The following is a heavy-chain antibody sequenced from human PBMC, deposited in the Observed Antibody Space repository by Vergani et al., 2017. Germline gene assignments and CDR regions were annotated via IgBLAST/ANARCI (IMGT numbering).Heavy chain of an antibody. CDR1: GFTFSDYW. D-gene: IGHD2-8*01. CDR2: INEHGSGK. Sequence: EVQLVESGGDSVQPGGSLRLSCAASGFTFSDYWMTWVRQAPGRGLEWVANINEHGSGKYYGASVKGRFTISRDNAKNSLFLQLNSLRAEDTAVYYCARDRVCYLPLDSLGQGTLVTVSS. V-gene: IGHV3-7*01. CDR3: ARDRVCYLPLDS. J-gene: IGHJ4*02.